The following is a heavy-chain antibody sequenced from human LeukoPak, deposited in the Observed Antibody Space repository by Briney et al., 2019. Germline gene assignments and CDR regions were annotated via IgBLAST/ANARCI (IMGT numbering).Heavy chain of an antibody. D-gene: IGHD3-10*01. CDR2: IYYSGST. CDR3: ARSLDGSGSYDY. J-gene: IGHJ4*02. Sequence: SETLSLTCTVPGGSISSYYWSWIRQPPGKGLEWIGYIYYSGSTNYNPSLKSRVTISVDTSKNQFSLKLSSVTAADTAVYYCARSLDGSGSYDYWGQGTLVTVSS. CDR1: GGSISSYY. V-gene: IGHV4-59*08.